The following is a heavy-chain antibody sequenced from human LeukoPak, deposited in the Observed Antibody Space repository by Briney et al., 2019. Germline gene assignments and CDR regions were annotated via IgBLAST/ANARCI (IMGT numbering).Heavy chain of an antibody. J-gene: IGHJ3*02. D-gene: IGHD1-26*01. Sequence: GVSVKVSCKASGYTFTSYYMHWVRQAPGQGPEWMGIINPSGGARSYAPKFQGRVTVTRDTSTSTVYMELSSLRSEDTGVYYCARPALYSDAFDIWGQGTMVTVSS. V-gene: IGHV1-46*01. CDR2: INPSGGAR. CDR3: ARPALYSDAFDI. CDR1: GYTFTSYY.